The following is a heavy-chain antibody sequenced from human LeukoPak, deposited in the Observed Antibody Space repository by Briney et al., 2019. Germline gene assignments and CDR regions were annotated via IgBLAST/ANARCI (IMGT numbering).Heavy chain of an antibody. CDR2: ISGSGGST. V-gene: IGHV3-23*01. Sequence: GGSLRLSCAASGFTFSSYAMSWVRQAPGKGLEWVSAISGSGGSTYYADSVKGRFTISRDNSKNTLYLQMNSLRAEDTAVYYCAKSRVYYYDSSGYYLDYWGQGTLVTVSS. J-gene: IGHJ4*02. CDR1: GFTFSSYA. CDR3: AKSRVYYYDSSGYYLDY. D-gene: IGHD3-22*01.